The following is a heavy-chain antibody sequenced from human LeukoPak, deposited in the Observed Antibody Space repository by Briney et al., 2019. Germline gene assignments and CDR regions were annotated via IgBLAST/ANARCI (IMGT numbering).Heavy chain of an antibody. Sequence: GGSLRLSCAASGFTISGNWMSWVRQAPGKGLEWVSYISSSGSTIYYADSVKGRFTISRDNAKNSLYLQMNSLRAEDTAVYYCARDRYSYAMDVWGKGTTVTISS. D-gene: IGHD5-18*01. CDR2: ISSSGSTI. J-gene: IGHJ6*03. CDR3: ARDRYSYAMDV. CDR1: GFTISGNW. V-gene: IGHV3-48*04.